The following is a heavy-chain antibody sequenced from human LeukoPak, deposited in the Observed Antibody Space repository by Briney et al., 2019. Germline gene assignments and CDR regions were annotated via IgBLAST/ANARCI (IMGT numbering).Heavy chain of an antibody. Sequence: GGSLRLSCAASGFTFSSYAMSWVRQAPGKGLEWVSAISGSGGSTYYADSVKGRFTISRDNSKNTLYLQMNSLRAEDTAVYYCAKGRRGLRPGPFFGGRDAFDIWGQGTMVTASS. CDR3: AKGRRGLRPGPFFGGRDAFDI. J-gene: IGHJ3*02. D-gene: IGHD3-16*01. CDR1: GFTFSSYA. V-gene: IGHV3-23*01. CDR2: ISGSGGST.